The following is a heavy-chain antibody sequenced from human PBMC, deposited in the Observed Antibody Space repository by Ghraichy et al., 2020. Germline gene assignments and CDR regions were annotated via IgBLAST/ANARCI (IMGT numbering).Heavy chain of an antibody. CDR1: GLTLSNVW. CDR2: IRSITGGGTT. J-gene: IGHJ4*02. V-gene: IGHV3-15*07. CDR3: ATEVITTSGVGDDY. D-gene: IGHD3-3*01. Sequence: GGSLRLSCAASGLTLSNVWMNWVRQAPGKGLEWVGRIRSITGGGTTDYAAPVKGRFTISRDDSKNMLYLQMNSLKTEDTAVYFCATEVITTSGVGDDYWGQGTLLCVSS.